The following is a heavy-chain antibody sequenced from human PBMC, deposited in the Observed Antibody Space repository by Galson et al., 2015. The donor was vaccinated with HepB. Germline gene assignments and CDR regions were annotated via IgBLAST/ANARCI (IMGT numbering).Heavy chain of an antibody. CDR1: GLTLSSYT. CDR3: ARVHPEYTSGWYRQALYYFDS. Sequence: SLRLPCAASGLTLSSYTMGWVRQSPGRGLQWVSYISTNGATTYYTDSVKGRFTISRDNSKNTLFLQKTGLTADDTAIYYCARVHPEYTSGWYRQALYYFDSWGQGTLVAVSS. D-gene: IGHD6-19*01. J-gene: IGHJ4*02. V-gene: IGHV3-48*01. CDR2: ISTNGATT.